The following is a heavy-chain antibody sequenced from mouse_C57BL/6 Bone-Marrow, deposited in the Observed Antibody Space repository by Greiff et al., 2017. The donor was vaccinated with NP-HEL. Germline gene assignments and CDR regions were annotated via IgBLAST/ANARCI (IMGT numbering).Heavy chain of an antibody. CDR3: TTNGYYVLPMDY. J-gene: IGHJ4*01. V-gene: IGHV1-26*01. CDR2: INPNNGGT. D-gene: IGHD2-3*01. Sequence: EVQLQQSGPELVKPGASVKISCKASGYTFTDYYVNWVKQSHGKSLEWIGDINPNNGGTSYNQKFKGKATLTVDKSSSTAYLQLSSLTSEDTAVYYCTTNGYYVLPMDYWGQGTSVTVSS. CDR1: GYTFTDYY.